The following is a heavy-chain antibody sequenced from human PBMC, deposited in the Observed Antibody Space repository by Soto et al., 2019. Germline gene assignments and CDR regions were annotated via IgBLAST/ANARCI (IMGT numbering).Heavy chain of an antibody. V-gene: IGHV1-3*01. CDR3: ARGRIVATSIYYGMDV. Sequence: ASVKVSCKASGYTFTSYAMHWVRQAPGQRLEWMGWINAGNGNTKYSQKFQGRVTITRDASASTAYMELSSLRSEDTAVYYCARGRIVATSIYYGMDVWGQGTTVTVSS. CDR2: INAGNGNT. CDR1: GYTFTSYA. J-gene: IGHJ6*02. D-gene: IGHD5-12*01.